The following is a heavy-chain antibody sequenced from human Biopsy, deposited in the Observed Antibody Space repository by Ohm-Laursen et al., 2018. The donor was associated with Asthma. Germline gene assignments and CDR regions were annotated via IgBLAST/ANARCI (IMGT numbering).Heavy chain of an antibody. Sequence: SVKVSCKAPGGTISNFAISWVRQAPGQGLEWLGGIMTAFGTTNYAQKFQGRVTITADESTSTAYMEVTSLRSEDTAIYYCARCQVGYSSGWSLLLKKIYYSGMDVWGQGTAVTVSS. V-gene: IGHV1-69*13. D-gene: IGHD6-19*01. J-gene: IGHJ6*02. CDR3: ARCQVGYSSGWSLLLKKIYYSGMDV. CDR1: GGTISNFA. CDR2: IMTAFGTT.